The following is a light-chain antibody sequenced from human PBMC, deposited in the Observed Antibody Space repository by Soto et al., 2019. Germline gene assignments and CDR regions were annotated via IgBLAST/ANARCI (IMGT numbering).Light chain of an antibody. Sequence: QSVLTQPPSASRSPGQSVAISCTGTSSDVGGYDYVSWYQQYPGKAPKLMIYDVSKRPSGVPDRFSGSKSGNTASLTVSGLQAEDEADYYCSPYAGTHIVFGTGTKVTVL. CDR3: SPYAGTHIV. V-gene: IGLV2-8*02. CDR2: DVS. CDR1: SSDVGGYDY. J-gene: IGLJ1*01.